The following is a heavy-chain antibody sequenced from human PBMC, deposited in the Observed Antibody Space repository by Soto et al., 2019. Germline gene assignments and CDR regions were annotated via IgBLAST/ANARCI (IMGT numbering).Heavy chain of an antibody. CDR1: GFTFNNYD. CDR3: VRGVLGPGDYYYGMDV. V-gene: IGHV3-13*01. D-gene: IGHD2-8*02. CDR2: IGAAGDT. J-gene: IGHJ6*02. Sequence: TGGSLRLSCTASGFTFNNYDMHWVRQATGKGLEWLSGIGAAGDTYYPGAVNGRFTISGDNARNSLYLQMNSLSAADTAVYYCVRGVLGPGDYYYGMDVWGQGTTVTVSS.